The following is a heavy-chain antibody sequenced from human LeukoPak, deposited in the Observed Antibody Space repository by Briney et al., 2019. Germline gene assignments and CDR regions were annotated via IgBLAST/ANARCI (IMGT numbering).Heavy chain of an antibody. Sequence: SETLSLTCGVYGGSFSGYYWTWIRQSPGMGLEWIGGIIHSGRTNYNPSLKSRVTISVDTSKNQFSLKLSSVTAADTAVYYCARGRDSSGWYSDYWGQGTLVTVSS. J-gene: IGHJ4*02. CDR1: GGSFSGYY. CDR3: ARGRDSSGWYSDY. V-gene: IGHV4-34*01. CDR2: IIHSGRT. D-gene: IGHD6-19*01.